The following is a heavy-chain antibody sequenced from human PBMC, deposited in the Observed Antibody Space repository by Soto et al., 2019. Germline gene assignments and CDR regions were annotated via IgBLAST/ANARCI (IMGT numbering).Heavy chain of an antibody. CDR1: GGSISSSSYY. CDR2: IYYSGST. V-gene: IGHV4-39*07. CDR3: ATCSGGSCYYYYGMDV. J-gene: IGHJ6*02. D-gene: IGHD2-15*01. Sequence: SETLSLTCTVSGGSISSSSYYWGWIRQPPGKGLEWIGSIYYSGSTYYNPSLKSRVTISVDTSKNQFSLKLSSVTAADTAVYYCATCSGGSCYYYYGMDVWGQGTTVTVSS.